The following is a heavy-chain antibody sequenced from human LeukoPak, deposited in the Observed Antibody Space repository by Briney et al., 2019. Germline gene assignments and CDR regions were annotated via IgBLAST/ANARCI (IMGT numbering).Heavy chain of an antibody. D-gene: IGHD3-3*01. Sequence: ASVKVSCKASGYTFTGYYMHWVRQAPGQGLEWMGGIIPIFGTANYAQKFQGRVTITADESTSTAYMELSSLRSEDTAVYYCARVPRDRFLEWLQGMDVWGQGTTVTVSS. CDR1: GYTFTGYY. V-gene: IGHV1-69*13. J-gene: IGHJ6*02. CDR3: ARVPRDRFLEWLQGMDV. CDR2: IIPIFGTA.